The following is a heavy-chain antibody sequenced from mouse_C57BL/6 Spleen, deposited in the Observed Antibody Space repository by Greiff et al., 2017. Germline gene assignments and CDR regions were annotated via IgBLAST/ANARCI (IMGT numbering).Heavy chain of an antibody. CDR3: ATAYYGNYDEFAY. J-gene: IGHJ3*01. CDR2: INPNNGGT. CDR1: GYTFTDYN. D-gene: IGHD2-10*01. Sequence: VQLQQSGPELVKPGASVKMSCKASGYTFTDYNMHWVKQSHGKSLEWIGDINPNNGGTSYNQKFKGKATLTVSKSSSTAYIELRSLTSEDSAVYYCATAYYGNYDEFAYWGQGTLVTVSA. V-gene: IGHV1-22*01.